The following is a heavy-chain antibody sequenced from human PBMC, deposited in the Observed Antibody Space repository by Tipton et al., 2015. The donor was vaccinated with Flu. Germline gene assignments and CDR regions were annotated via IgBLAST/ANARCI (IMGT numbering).Heavy chain of an antibody. V-gene: IGHV3-48*03. CDR3: ATLTGDDY. D-gene: IGHD7-27*01. Sequence: SLRLSCAASGFTFSSYEMNWVRQAPGKGLEWLSYISSSGTTTSYADSVRGRFTISRGNARNSLYLQLNSLRAEDTAVYYCATLTGDDYWGQGDLVTVSS. J-gene: IGHJ4*02. CDR2: ISSSGTTT. CDR1: GFTFSSYE.